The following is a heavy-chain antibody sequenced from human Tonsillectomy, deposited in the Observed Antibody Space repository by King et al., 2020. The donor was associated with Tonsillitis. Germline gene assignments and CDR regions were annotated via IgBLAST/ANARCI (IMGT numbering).Heavy chain of an antibody. Sequence: VQLVESGAEVKKPGESLRISCKGSGYSFTSYWINWVRQMPGKGLEWMGRIDPSDSYTHYSPSFQGHVTISADKSFTTASLQWSSLKASDTAMYYCARTYSSGYYENYYYNPGMDVCGQGSTVTVSS. CDR3: ARTYSSGYYENYYYNPGMDV. J-gene: IGHJ6*02. D-gene: IGHD3-22*01. V-gene: IGHV5-10-1*03. CDR1: GYSFTSYW. CDR2: IDPSDSYT.